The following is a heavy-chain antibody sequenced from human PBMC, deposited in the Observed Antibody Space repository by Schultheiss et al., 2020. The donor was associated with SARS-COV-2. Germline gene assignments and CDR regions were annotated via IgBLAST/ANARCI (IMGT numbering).Heavy chain of an antibody. CDR1: GFTFSSYA. V-gene: IGHV3-23*01. D-gene: IGHD1-26*01. CDR3: AKVRGSYYGVDY. CDR2: ISGSGGST. J-gene: IGHJ4*02. Sequence: GGSLRLSCAASGFTFSSYAMSWVRQAPGKGLEWVSVISGSGGSTYYADSVKGRFTISRDNSKNTLYLQMNSLKTEDTAVYYCAKVRGSYYGVDYWGQGTLVTVSS.